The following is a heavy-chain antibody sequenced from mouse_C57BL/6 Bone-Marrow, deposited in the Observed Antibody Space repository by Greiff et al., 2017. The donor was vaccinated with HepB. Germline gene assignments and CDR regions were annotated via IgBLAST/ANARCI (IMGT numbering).Heavy chain of an antibody. CDR1: GFTFSDYY. Sequence: EVQGVESGGGLVQPGGSLKLSCAASGFTFSDYYMYWVRQTPEKRLEWVAYISNGGGSTYYPDTVKGRFTISRDNAKNTLYLQMSRLKSEDTAMYYSARLGVLPFDYWGQGTTLTVSS. J-gene: IGHJ2*01. CDR3: ARLGVLPFDY. V-gene: IGHV5-12*01. D-gene: IGHD5-1*01. CDR2: ISNGGGST.